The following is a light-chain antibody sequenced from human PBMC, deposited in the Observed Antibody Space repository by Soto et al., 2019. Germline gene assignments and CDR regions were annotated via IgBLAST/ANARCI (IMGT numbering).Light chain of an antibody. CDR3: QQGNSFPRT. Sequence: DIQMTQSPSSVSASVGDRVTITCRASHGISSWLAWYQQKPGKAPKLLISAASSLQGGVPSRFNVSGSGTDFTLTITSLQPEDFASYYCQQGNSFPRTFGGGTKVDIK. CDR2: AAS. CDR1: HGISSW. J-gene: IGKJ4*01. V-gene: IGKV1D-12*01.